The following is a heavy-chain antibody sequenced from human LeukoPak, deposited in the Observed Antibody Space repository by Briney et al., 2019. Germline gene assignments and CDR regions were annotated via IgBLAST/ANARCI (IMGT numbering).Heavy chain of an antibody. CDR1: GFTVSSNY. V-gene: IGHV3-53*01. CDR3: ARGSLRSRQWDLLKFFDY. D-gene: IGHD1-26*01. Sequence: PGGSLRLSCAASGFTVSSNYMSWVRQAPGKGLEWVSVIYSGGSTYYADSVKGRFTISRDNSKNTLYLQMNSLRAEDTAVYYCARGSLRSRQWDLLKFFDYWGQGTLVTVSS. J-gene: IGHJ4*02. CDR2: IYSGGST.